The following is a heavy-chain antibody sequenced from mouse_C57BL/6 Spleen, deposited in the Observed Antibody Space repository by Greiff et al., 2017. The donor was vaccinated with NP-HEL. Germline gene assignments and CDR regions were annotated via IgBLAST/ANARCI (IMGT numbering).Heavy chain of an antibody. CDR2: IYPGDGDT. V-gene: IGHV1-80*01. CDR3: ARGNWDLDAMDY. CDR1: GYAFSSYW. D-gene: IGHD4-1*01. J-gene: IGHJ4*01. Sequence: QVHVKQSGAELVKPGASVKISCKASGYAFSSYWMNWVKQRPGKGLEWIGQIYPGDGDTNYNGKFKGKATLTADKSSSTAYMQLSSLTSEDSAVYFCARGNWDLDAMDYWGQGTSVTVSS.